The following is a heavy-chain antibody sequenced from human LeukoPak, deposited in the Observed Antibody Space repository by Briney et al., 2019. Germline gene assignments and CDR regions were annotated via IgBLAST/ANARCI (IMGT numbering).Heavy chain of an antibody. V-gene: IGHV3-23*01. Sequence: GGTLRLSCAASGFTFSSYGMSWVRQAPGKGLEWVSAISGSGGSTYYADSVKGRFTISRDNSKNTLYLQMNSLRAEDTAVYYCAKDHSGASDYWGQGTLVTVSS. J-gene: IGHJ4*02. CDR1: GFTFSSYG. CDR2: ISGSGGST. CDR3: AKDHSGASDY. D-gene: IGHD2-15*01.